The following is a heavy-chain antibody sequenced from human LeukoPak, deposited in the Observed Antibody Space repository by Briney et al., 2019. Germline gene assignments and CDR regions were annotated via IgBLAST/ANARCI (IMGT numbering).Heavy chain of an antibody. Sequence: GRSLRLSCAASGFTFSTYVMSWVRQAPGKGLEWVSAISGSGGSTYYADSVKGRFTISRDNSKNTLYLQMNCLGADDTAVYYCAKGNWRYFDYWGQGTLVTVSS. V-gene: IGHV3-23*01. CDR2: ISGSGGST. J-gene: IGHJ4*02. D-gene: IGHD1-1*01. CDR3: AKGNWRYFDY. CDR1: GFTFSTYV.